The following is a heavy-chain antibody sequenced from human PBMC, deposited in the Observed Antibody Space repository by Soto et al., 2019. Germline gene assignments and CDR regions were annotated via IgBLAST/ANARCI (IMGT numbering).Heavy chain of an antibody. CDR3: AKAGDWNYVFDF. J-gene: IGHJ4*02. CDR1: GFSSTPNR. V-gene: IGHV3-74*01. CDR2: VNADGSST. Sequence: EVRLVESGGGKVNPGGPWGLSCAASGFSSTPNRYLGVGKVPGKGLEWVCRVNADGSSTNYAGFAKGRFTISRDNSKNMAYLEMNNLRADDTALYYCAKAGDWNYVFDFWGQGTSVLVSS. D-gene: IGHD1-7*01.